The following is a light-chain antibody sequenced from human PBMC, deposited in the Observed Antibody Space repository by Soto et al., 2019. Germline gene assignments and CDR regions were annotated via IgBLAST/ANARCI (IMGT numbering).Light chain of an antibody. CDR3: QQYGVSPLMFT. Sequence: EIVLVQSPGTLSLSPGERATLSCRASQSVSNNYLAWYQQKPGQAPRLLIYGASSRATGVPDRFSGSGTGTDFSLTITRLEPEDLAVYYCQQYGVSPLMFTFGQGTKVGVK. CDR1: QSVSNNY. V-gene: IGKV3-20*01. CDR2: GAS. J-gene: IGKJ2*01.